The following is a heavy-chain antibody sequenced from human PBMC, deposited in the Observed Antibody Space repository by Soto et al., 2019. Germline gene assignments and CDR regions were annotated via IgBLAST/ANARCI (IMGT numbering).Heavy chain of an antibody. J-gene: IGHJ4*02. CDR1: GYTFTGYY. D-gene: IGHD6-13*01. Sequence: QVQLVQSGAEVKKPGASVKVSCKASGYTFTGYYMHWVRQAPGQGLEWMGWINPNSGGTNYAQKFQGWVTMTRDTSISTAYMELSRLRSDDTAVYYCAREAVVGQQLVAGYDYWGQGTLVTVSS. CDR2: INPNSGGT. V-gene: IGHV1-2*04. CDR3: AREAVVGQQLVAGYDY.